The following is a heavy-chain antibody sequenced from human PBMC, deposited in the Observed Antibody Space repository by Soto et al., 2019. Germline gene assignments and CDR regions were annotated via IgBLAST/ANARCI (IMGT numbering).Heavy chain of an antibody. D-gene: IGHD3-16*02. CDR1: GFTFSSYS. CDR2: ISSSSSYI. V-gene: IGHV3-21*01. CDR3: ARCPPLYRLAGPCIDS. J-gene: IGHJ5*01. Sequence: GGSLRLSCAASGFTFSSYSMNWVRQAPGKGLEWVSSISSSSSYIYYADSVKGRFTISRDNAKNSLYLQMNSLRAEDTAVYYCARCPPLYRLAGPCIDSRCQGPLVSVSS.